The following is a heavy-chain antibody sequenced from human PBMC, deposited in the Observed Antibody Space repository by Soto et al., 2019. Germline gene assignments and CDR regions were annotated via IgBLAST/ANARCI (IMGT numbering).Heavy chain of an antibody. V-gene: IGHV4-30-4*01. D-gene: IGHD3-22*01. CDR1: GDSISSGDYF. J-gene: IGHJ4*02. CDR2: ISNSGST. CDR3: AREPYSESSASYSGPRDS. Sequence: QVQLQESGPGLVKPSQTLSLTCTVSGDSISSGDYFWSWIRQPPGKGLEWIGYISNSGSTFYNPSLKSRVAMSTDTSLKQCSLRLTSVTVAYKAVYYCAREPYSESSASYSGPRDSGGQGTLVTVSS.